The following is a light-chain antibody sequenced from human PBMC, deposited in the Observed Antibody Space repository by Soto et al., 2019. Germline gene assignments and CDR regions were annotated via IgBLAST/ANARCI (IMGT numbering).Light chain of an antibody. CDR1: SGHSRYV. CDR3: QTWGTGIRV. CDR2: VSSDGSH. J-gene: IGLJ3*02. V-gene: IGLV4-69*01. Sequence: QSVLTQSPSSSASLGSSVKLTCTLSSGHSRYVIAWHQQQPEKGPRYLMKVSSDGSHNKGDGIRDRFSGSSSGAERYLTISSLQSEDEADYYCQTWGTGIRVFGGGTKVTVL.